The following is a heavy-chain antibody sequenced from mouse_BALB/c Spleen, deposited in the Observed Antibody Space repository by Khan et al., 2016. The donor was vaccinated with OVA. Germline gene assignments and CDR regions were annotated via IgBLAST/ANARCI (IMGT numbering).Heavy chain of an antibody. CDR1: GFTFSDYG. J-gene: IGHJ3*01. CDR2: ISDLAYTF. V-gene: IGHV5-15*02. Sequence: EVELLESGGGLVQPGGSRKLSCAASGFTFSDYGMAWVRQAPGKGPEWVAFISDLAYTFYYADTVTGRFTLSRENTKNTLYLEMSSLRSGDTAMYYCARGGGTAPFAYWGQGTLVTVSA. D-gene: IGHD1-2*01. CDR3: ARGGGTAPFAY.